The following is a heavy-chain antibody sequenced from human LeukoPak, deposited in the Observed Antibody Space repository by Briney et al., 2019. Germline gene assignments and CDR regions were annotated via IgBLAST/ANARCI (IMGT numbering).Heavy chain of an antibody. D-gene: IGHD4-23*01. CDR2: IGGSGGST. CDR3: AKDRGPGGKVYWFDP. J-gene: IGHJ5*02. Sequence: GGSLRLSCAASGFTFSNYAMNWVRQAPGKGLEWVSDIGGSGGSTYYADSVKGRFTISRDNSKNTLYLQMSSLRVEDTAVYCCAKDRGPGGKVYWFDPWGQGTLVTVSS. V-gene: IGHV3-23*01. CDR1: GFTFSNYA.